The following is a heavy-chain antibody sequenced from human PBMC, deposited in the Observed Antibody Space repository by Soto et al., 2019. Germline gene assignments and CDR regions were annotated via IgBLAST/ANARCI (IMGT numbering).Heavy chain of an antibody. V-gene: IGHV4-59*08. Sequence: PSETLSLTCAVYGGSFSDYYWSWIRQPPGKGLEWIGYIYYRGTTIYSPSLDRRVTLSVDTAKDQVSLKLTSVTPADTAVYYCARHPTIARFENGLDVWGQGTMVTVSS. CDR3: ARHPTIARFENGLDV. J-gene: IGHJ6*02. D-gene: IGHD1-1*01. CDR1: GGSFSDYY. CDR2: IYYRGTT.